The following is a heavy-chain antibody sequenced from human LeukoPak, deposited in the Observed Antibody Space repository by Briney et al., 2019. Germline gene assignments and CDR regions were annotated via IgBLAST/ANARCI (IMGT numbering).Heavy chain of an antibody. CDR1: GYTLTELS. Sequence: GASVKVSCKVSGYTLTELSMHRVRQAPGKGLEWMGGFDPEDGETIYAQKFQGRVTMTEDTSTDTAYMELSSLRSEDTAVYYCATSAGASSGSTWWGAFDIWGQGTMVTVSS. D-gene: IGHD6-19*01. CDR3: ATSAGASSGSTWWGAFDI. CDR2: FDPEDGET. J-gene: IGHJ3*02. V-gene: IGHV1-24*01.